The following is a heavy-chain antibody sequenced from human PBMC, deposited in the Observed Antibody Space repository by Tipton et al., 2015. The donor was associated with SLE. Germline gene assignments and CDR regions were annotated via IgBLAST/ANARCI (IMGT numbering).Heavy chain of an antibody. CDR3: AREVADLRFLDGVEQIYDHYGMDV. Sequence: TLSLTCAVSGSSFSSGLYWGWLRQPPGKAMEWFGNVYESGTTDYNSSLKRRVTISVDKARNEFSLRLKSVTAADTAVYYCAREVADLRFLDGVEQIYDHYGMDVWGQGTTVTVSS. CDR1: GSSFSSGLY. J-gene: IGHJ6*02. D-gene: IGHD3-3*01. CDR2: VYESGTT. V-gene: IGHV4-38-2*02.